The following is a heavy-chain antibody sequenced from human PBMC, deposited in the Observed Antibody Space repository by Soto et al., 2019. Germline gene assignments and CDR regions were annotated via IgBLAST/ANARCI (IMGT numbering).Heavy chain of an antibody. V-gene: IGHV4-39*01. D-gene: IGHD5-12*01. J-gene: IGHJ4*02. CDR3: ARFRYSGYDSPIDY. Sequence: PSETLSLTCTVSGGSISSSSYYWGWIRQPPGKGLEWIGSIYYSGSTYYNPSLKSRVTISVDTSKNQFSLKLSSVTAADTAVYYRARFRYSGYDSPIDYWGQGTLVTVS. CDR2: IYYSGST. CDR1: GGSISSSSYY.